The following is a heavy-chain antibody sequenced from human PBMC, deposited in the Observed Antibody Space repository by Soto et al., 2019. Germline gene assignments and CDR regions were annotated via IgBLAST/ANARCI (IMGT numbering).Heavy chain of an antibody. CDR3: ARHYYGSGSSYYYYYGMDV. J-gene: IGHJ6*02. Sequence: SETLSLTCAVSGGSISSGGYSWSWIRQPPGKGLEWIGSIYYSGSTYYNPSLKSRVTISVDTSKNQFSLKLSSVTAADTAVYYCARHYYGSGSSYYYYYGMDVWGQGTTVTVSS. CDR1: GGSISSGGYS. CDR2: IYYSGST. V-gene: IGHV4-30-2*03. D-gene: IGHD3-10*01.